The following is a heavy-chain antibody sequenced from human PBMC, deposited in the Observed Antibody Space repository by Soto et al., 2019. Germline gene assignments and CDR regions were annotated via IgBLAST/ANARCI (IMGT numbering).Heavy chain of an antibody. V-gene: IGHV4-59*01. D-gene: IGHD3-22*01. CDR2: IYYSGST. CDR3: ARAYDSNGYSIDY. Sequence: SGSLTLTCTASGGSISSYYLSWIRQPPGKGLEWIGYIYYSGSTNYNPSLKSRVNISVDTSKNQFSLKLSSVTAADTAEYYVARAYDSNGYSIDYWGQGTLVTVSS. CDR1: GGSISSYY. J-gene: IGHJ4*02.